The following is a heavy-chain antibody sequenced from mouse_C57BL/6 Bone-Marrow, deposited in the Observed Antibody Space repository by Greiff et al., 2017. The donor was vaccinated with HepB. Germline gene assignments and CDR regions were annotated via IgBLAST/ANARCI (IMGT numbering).Heavy chain of an antibody. CDR1: GFTFSSYA. J-gene: IGHJ4*01. V-gene: IGHV5-4*03. CDR2: ISDGGSYT. D-gene: IGHD2-4*01. Sequence: DVKLVESGGGLVKPGGSLKLSCAASGFTFSSYAMSWVRQTPEKRLEWVATISDGGSYTYYPDNVKGRFTISRDNAKNNLYLQMSHLKSEDTAMYYCARVYYDSYYYAMDYWGQGTSVTVSS. CDR3: ARVYYDSYYYAMDY.